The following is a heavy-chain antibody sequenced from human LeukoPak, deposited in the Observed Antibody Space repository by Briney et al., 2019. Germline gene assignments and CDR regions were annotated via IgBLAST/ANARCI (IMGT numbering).Heavy chain of an antibody. V-gene: IGHV3-23*01. J-gene: IGHJ4*02. Sequence: PGGSLRLSCAVSGFTVSGNYMSWVRQAPGTGLEWVSAITGSTRSTYYTDSVKGRFTISRDNSRNTLYLQMNSLRAEDTAVYYRAKDQLNRFCSGGSCSITHDYWGQGTLVTVSS. CDR3: AKDQLNRFCSGGSCSITHDY. CDR2: ITGSTRST. CDR1: GFTVSGNY. D-gene: IGHD2-15*01.